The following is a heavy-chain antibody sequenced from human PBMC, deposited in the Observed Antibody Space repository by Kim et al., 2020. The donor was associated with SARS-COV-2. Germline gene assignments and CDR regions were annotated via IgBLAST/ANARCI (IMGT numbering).Heavy chain of an antibody. Sequence: ASVKVSCKVSGYTLTELSMHWVRQAPGKGLEWMGGFDPEDGETIYAQKFQGRVTMTEDTSTDTAYMELSSLRSEDTAVYYCATQAYYDILTGYRWSAYFDYWGQGTLVTVSS. CDR1: GYTLTELS. V-gene: IGHV1-24*01. CDR3: ATQAYYDILTGYRWSAYFDY. CDR2: FDPEDGET. D-gene: IGHD3-9*01. J-gene: IGHJ4*02.